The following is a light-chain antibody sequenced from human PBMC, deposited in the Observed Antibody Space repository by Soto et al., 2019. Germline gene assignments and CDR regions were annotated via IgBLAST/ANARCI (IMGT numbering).Light chain of an antibody. V-gene: IGLV2-8*01. J-gene: IGLJ3*02. CDR2: EVS. CDR1: SSDVGGYKY. CDR3: GSYAGSTNWV. Sequence: QSALTQPPSGSGSPGQSVTISCTGTSSDVGGYKYVSWYQQHPDKAPKLIIYEVSKRPSGVPDRFSGSKSGNTASLTVSGLQAEHEADYYCGSYAGSTNWVFGGGTKVTVL.